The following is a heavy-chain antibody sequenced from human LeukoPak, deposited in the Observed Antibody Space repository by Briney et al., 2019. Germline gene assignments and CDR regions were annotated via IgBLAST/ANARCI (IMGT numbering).Heavy chain of an antibody. CDR1: GGSISSSNW. Sequence: SETLSLTCAVSGGSISSSNWWSWVRQPPGKGLEWIGEIYHSGSTNYNPSLKSRVTMSVDTSKNQFSLKLSSVTAADTAVYYCARVAQVVPAAPSLDYMDVWGKGTTVTVSS. CDR2: IYHSGST. V-gene: IGHV4-4*02. D-gene: IGHD2-2*01. CDR3: ARVAQVVPAAPSLDYMDV. J-gene: IGHJ6*03.